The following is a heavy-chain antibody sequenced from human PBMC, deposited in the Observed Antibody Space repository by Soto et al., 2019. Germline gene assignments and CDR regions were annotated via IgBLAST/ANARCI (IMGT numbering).Heavy chain of an antibody. Sequence: PSETLSLTCTVSGSSISSYYWSWIRQPPGKGLEWIGYIYYSGSTNYNPPLKSRFTISVDTSKNQFSLKLSSFIAADTAVYYCARDRMFDYWGQGTLVNVSS. CDR1: GSSISSYY. J-gene: IGHJ4*02. CDR3: ARDRMFDY. CDR2: IYYSGST. V-gene: IGHV4-59*01.